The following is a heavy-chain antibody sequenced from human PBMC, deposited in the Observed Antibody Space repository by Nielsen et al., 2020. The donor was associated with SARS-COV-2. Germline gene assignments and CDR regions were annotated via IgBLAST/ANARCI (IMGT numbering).Heavy chain of an antibody. J-gene: IGHJ4*02. D-gene: IGHD3-3*01. V-gene: IGHV4-31*03. Sequence: SETLSLTCTVSGGSISSGGYYWSWIRQHPGKGLEWIGYIYYSGSTYYNPSLKSRVTISVDTSKNQFSLKLSSVTAADTAVYYCARAARAPGWVWSGFFDYWGQGTLVTVSS. CDR3: ARAARAPGWVWSGFFDY. CDR2: IYYSGST. CDR1: GGSISSGGYY.